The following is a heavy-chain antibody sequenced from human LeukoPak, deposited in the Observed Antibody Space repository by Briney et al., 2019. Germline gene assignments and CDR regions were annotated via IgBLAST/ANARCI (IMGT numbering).Heavy chain of an antibody. J-gene: IGHJ6*03. V-gene: IGHV1-18*01. D-gene: IGHD6-13*01. CDR1: GYTFTSYG. Sequence: ASVKVSCKASGYTFTSYGISWVRQAPGQGLEWMGWISAYNGNTNYAQKLQGRVTMTTDTSTSTAYMELRSLRSDDTAVYYCAAESYSSSLLTDYYYYYMDVWGKGTTVTVSS. CDR2: ISAYNGNT. CDR3: AAESYSSSLLTDYYYYYMDV.